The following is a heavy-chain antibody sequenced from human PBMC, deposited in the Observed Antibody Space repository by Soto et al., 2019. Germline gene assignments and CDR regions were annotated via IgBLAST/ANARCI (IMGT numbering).Heavy chain of an antibody. Sequence: GGSLRLSCAASGFTFDDYTMHWVRQAPGKGLEWVSLISWDGGSTYYADSVKGRFTISRDNSKNSLYLQMNSLRTEDTALYYCAKDTRSSGWSRSPYYYYGMDVWGQGTTVTVSS. V-gene: IGHV3-43*01. CDR2: ISWDGGST. CDR1: GFTFDDYT. CDR3: AKDTRSSGWSRSPYYYYGMDV. J-gene: IGHJ6*02. D-gene: IGHD6-19*01.